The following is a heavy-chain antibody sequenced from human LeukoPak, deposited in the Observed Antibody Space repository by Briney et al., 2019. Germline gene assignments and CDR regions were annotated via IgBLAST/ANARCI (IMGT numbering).Heavy chain of an antibody. Sequence: GGSLRLSCAASGFTFSDYYMSWIRQAPGKGLEWVSYISSSGSTIYYADSVKGRFTIPRDNAKNSLYLQMNSLRAEDTAVYYCARDYPPQVGARGDAFDIWGQGTMVTVSS. CDR2: ISSSGSTI. J-gene: IGHJ3*02. V-gene: IGHV3-11*04. D-gene: IGHD1-26*01. CDR1: GFTFSDYY. CDR3: ARDYPPQVGARGDAFDI.